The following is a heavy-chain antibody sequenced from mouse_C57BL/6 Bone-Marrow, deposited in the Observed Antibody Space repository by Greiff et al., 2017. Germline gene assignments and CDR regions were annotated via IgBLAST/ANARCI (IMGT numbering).Heavy chain of an antibody. CDR3: ARWYYYGSRDWLAY. D-gene: IGHD1-1*01. CDR2: IYPGSGST. CDR1: GYTFTSYW. Sequence: QVQLQQPGAELVKPGASVKMSCKASGYTFTSYWITWVKQRPGQGLEWIGDIYPGSGSTNYNEKFKSKATLTVDTSSSTAYMQLSSLTSEDSAVYYCARWYYYGSRDWLAYWGQGTRVTVSA. V-gene: IGHV1-55*01. J-gene: IGHJ3*01.